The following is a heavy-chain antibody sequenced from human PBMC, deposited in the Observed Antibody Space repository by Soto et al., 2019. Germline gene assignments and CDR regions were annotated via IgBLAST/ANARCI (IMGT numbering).Heavy chain of an antibody. CDR3: AIGQYYDYVWGSYRWGAFDI. V-gene: IGHV1-69*06. CDR1: GGTFSSYA. D-gene: IGHD3-16*02. CDR2: IIPIFGTA. Sequence: QVQLVQSGAEVKKHGSSVKVSCKAPGGTFSSYAISWVRQAPGQGLEWMGVIIPIFGTANYAQRFQGRVTITAAKPTSKAYMELSSLRSEDTAVYYCAIGQYYDYVWGSYRWGAFDIWGKGTMVTVSS. J-gene: IGHJ3*02.